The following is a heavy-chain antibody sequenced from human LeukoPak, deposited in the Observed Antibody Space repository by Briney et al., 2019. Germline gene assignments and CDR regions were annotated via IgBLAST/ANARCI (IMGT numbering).Heavy chain of an antibody. CDR1: GGXFSSYA. Sequence: ASVEVSCKASGGXFSSYAISWVRQAPGQGLEWMGRIIPILGIANYAQKFQGRVTITADKSTSTAYMELSSLRSEDTAVYYCASTAMPDGYNYNGAWDWGQGTLVTVSS. CDR2: IIPILGIA. D-gene: IGHD5-24*01. V-gene: IGHV1-69*04. J-gene: IGHJ4*02. CDR3: ASTAMPDGYNYNGAWD.